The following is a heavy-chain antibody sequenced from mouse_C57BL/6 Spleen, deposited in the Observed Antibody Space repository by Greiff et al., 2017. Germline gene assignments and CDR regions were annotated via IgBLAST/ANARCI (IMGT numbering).Heavy chain of an antibody. V-gene: IGHV4-1*01. CDR1: GIDFSRYW. J-gene: IGHJ2*01. Sequence: EVKLMESGGGLVQPGGSLKLSCAASGIDFSRYWMSWVRRAPGKGLEWIGEINPDSSTINYAPSLKDKFIISRDNAKNTLYLQMSKVRSEDTALYYCARDNHYYGSRGYFDYWGQGTTLTVSS. CDR2: INPDSSTI. CDR3: ARDNHYYGSRGYFDY. D-gene: IGHD1-1*01.